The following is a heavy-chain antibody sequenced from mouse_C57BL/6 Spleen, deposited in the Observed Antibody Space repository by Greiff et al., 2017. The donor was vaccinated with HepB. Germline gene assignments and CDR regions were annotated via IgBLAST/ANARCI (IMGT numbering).Heavy chain of an antibody. J-gene: IGHJ4*01. CDR1: GFTFSSYG. V-gene: IGHV5-6*01. CDR3: ARQPYYYAMDY. Sequence: EVQGVESGGDLVKPGGSLKLSCAASGFTFSSYGMSWVRQTPDKRLEWVATISSGGSYTYYPDSVKGRVTISRDNAKNTLYLQMSSLKSEDTAMYYCARQPYYYAMDYWGQGTSVTVSS. CDR2: ISSGGSYT.